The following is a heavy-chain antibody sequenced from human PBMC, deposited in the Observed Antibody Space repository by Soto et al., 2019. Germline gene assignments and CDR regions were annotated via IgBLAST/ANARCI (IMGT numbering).Heavy chain of an antibody. V-gene: IGHV4-31*03. D-gene: IGHD2-2*01. Sequence: SETLSLTCSVSGGSINSGGYYWTWIRQHPGRGLEWIGYIYYSGSAYSNPSLESRLTMSVDTSKNQFSLKLGSVTAADTAVYYCASGVGSSPVLQDWGQGSLVTGSS. CDR3: ASGVGSSPVLQD. CDR1: GGSINSGGYY. CDR2: IYYSGSA. J-gene: IGHJ1*01.